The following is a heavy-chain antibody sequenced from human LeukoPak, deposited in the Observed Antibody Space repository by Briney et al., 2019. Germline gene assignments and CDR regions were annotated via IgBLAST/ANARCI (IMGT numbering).Heavy chain of an antibody. CDR1: GFTFDDYA. V-gene: IGHV3-9*03. CDR2: ISWNSGSI. CDR3: AKDKGSSGWTGYFDY. J-gene: IGHJ4*02. Sequence: PGRSLRLSCAASGFTFDDYAMHWVRQAPGKGLEWVSGISWNSGSIGYADSVKGRFTISRDNAKNSLYLQMNSLRAEDMALYYCAKDKGSSGWTGYFDYWSQGTLVTVSS. D-gene: IGHD6-19*01.